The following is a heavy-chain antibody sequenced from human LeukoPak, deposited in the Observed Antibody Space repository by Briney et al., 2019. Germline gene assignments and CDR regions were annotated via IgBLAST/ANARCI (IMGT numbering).Heavy chain of an antibody. CDR3: ARDVGGGGLAFDI. D-gene: IGHD3-16*01. J-gene: IGHJ3*02. CDR1: GFTFNNYA. Sequence: GGSLRLSCAASGFTFNNYATTWVRQAPGKGLEWVSAISASGTDTYYVDSVKGRFTISRDNSKNTLYLQMNSLRAEDTAVYYCARDVGGGGLAFDIWGQGTMVTVSS. V-gene: IGHV3-23*01. CDR2: ISASGTDT.